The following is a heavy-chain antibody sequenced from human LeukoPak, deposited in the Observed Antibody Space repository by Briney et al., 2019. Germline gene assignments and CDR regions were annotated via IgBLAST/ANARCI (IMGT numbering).Heavy chain of an antibody. CDR3: AKDIRNTYYDFWSGYGY. CDR1: GFTFDDYA. D-gene: IGHD3-3*01. V-gene: IGHV3-43*02. CDR2: ISGDGGST. Sequence: GGSLRLSCAASGFTFDDYAVHWVRQAPGKGLEWVSLISGDGGSTYYADSVKGRFTISRDNSKNSLYLQMNSLRTEDTALYYCAKDIRNTYYDFWSGYGYWGQGTLVTVSS. J-gene: IGHJ4*02.